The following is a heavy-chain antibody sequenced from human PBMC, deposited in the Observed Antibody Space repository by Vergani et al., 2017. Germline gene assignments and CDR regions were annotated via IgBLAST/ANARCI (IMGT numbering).Heavy chain of an antibody. Sequence: QVQLVESGGGLVKPGGSLRLSCAASGFTFSDYYMSWIRQAPGKGLEWVSYISSSGSTIYYADSVKGRFTISRDNAKNLLSLQMNSLRAEDTAVYYCAREIAGGTYYDFWSGYYEFYYWGQGTLVTVSS. CDR2: ISSSGSTI. CDR1: GFTFSDYY. J-gene: IGHJ4*02. V-gene: IGHV3-11*01. D-gene: IGHD3-3*01. CDR3: AREIAGGTYYDFWSGYYEFYY.